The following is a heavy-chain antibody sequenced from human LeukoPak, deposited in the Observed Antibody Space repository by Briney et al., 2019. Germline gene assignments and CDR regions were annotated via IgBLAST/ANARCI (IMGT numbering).Heavy chain of an antibody. Sequence: PGGSLRLSCAASGFTFSSYWMSWVRQAPGKGLGWVANIKPDGSAKYYVDSVKGRFTISRDNAKNSLYLQMDSLRADDTAVYYCARGSGWYSIDDWGQGTLVTVSS. CDR1: GFTFSSYW. CDR2: IKPDGSAK. V-gene: IGHV3-7*04. J-gene: IGHJ4*02. D-gene: IGHD6-19*01. CDR3: ARGSGWYSIDD.